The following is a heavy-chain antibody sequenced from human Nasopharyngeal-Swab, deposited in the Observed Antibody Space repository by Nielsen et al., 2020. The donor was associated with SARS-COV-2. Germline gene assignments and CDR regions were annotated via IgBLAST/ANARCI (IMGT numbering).Heavy chain of an antibody. CDR3: ARFLAGRSAADWFDP. Sequence: SETLSLTCAVSGGSISSGTYSWDWIRQPPGKGLDWIGYIYHSGSTHYNPSLESRVTISVDRSKNQISLKLNSVTAADTAVYYCARFLAGRSAADWFDPWGQGTLVTVSS. V-gene: IGHV4-30-2*01. CDR2: IYHSGST. J-gene: IGHJ5*02. CDR1: GGSISSGTYS. D-gene: IGHD6-13*01.